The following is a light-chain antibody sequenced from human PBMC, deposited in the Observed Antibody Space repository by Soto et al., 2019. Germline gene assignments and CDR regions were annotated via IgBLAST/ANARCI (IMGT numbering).Light chain of an antibody. CDR2: VNT. V-gene: IGLV1-40*01. CDR3: QPYDIRLNGLT. J-gene: IGLJ2*01. CDR1: DSNIGAGYS. Sequence: QSVLTQPPSVSGAPGQRVTFSCTGSDSNIGAGYSVNWYQQIPGTAPKLLVYVNTNRPSGVPDRFSGSTSGTIASLAITGLQAEDEADYYCQPYDIRLNGLTFGLGTKLTVL.